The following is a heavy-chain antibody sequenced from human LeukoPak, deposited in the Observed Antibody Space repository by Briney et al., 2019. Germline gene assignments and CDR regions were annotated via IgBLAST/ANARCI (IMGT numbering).Heavy chain of an antibody. Sequence: SETLSLTCTVSGGSISSSSYYWGWIRQPPGKGLEWIGSIYYSGSTYYNPSLKSRVTISVDTSKNQFSLKLSSVTAADTAVYYCAREVGGQQLVFFGIWGQGTMVTVSS. V-gene: IGHV4-39*07. CDR1: GGSISSSSYY. D-gene: IGHD6-13*01. J-gene: IGHJ3*02. CDR3: AREVGGQQLVFFGI. CDR2: IYYSGST.